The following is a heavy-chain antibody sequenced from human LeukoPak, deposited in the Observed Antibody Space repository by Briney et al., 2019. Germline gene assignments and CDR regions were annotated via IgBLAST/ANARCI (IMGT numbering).Heavy chain of an antibody. J-gene: IGHJ4*02. CDR3: ARVKAVVTPWVFDY. Sequence: SETLSLTCTVSGGYISSSSYYWGWIRQPPGKGLAWIGSISYTGITNYKPSLKSRVTISVETSKNQFSLKLSSVTAADTAVYFCARVKAVVTPWVFDYWGQGILVTVSS. CDR1: GGYISSSSYY. D-gene: IGHD4-23*01. CDR2: ISYTGIT. V-gene: IGHV4-39*07.